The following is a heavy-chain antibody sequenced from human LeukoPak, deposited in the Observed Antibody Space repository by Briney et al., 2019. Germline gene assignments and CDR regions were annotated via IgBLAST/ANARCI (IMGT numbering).Heavy chain of an antibody. V-gene: IGHV3-11*01. J-gene: IGHJ3*02. CDR2: ISSSGSTI. D-gene: IGHD1-26*01. Sequence: GGSLRLSCAASGFTFSDYYMSWIRQAPGKGLEWVSYISSSGSTIYYADSVKGRFTISRDNAKNSLYLQTNSLRAEDTAVYYCARDSTPRNSGEAFDIWGQGTMVTVSS. CDR1: GFTFSDYY. CDR3: ARDSTPRNSGEAFDI.